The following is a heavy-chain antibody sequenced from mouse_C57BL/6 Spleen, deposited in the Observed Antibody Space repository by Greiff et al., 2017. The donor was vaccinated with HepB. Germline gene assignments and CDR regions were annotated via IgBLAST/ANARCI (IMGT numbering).Heavy chain of an antibody. CDR3: ARAGGRLPLAMAY. J-gene: IGHJ3*01. CDR2: IYPRSGNT. D-gene: IGHD2-2*01. V-gene: IGHV1-81*01. CDR1: GYTFTSYG. Sequence: VQLQQSGAELARPGASVKLSCKASGYTFTSYGISWVKQRPGQGLEWIGDIYPRSGNTYYNEKFKGKATLTADKSSSTAYVELRSLTSEDSAVYFCARAGGRLPLAMAYWGQGTPVTVSA.